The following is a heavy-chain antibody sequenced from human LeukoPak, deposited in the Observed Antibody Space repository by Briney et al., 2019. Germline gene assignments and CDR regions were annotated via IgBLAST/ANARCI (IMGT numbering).Heavy chain of an antibody. CDR1: GGTFSSYA. CDR3: ERVRQYYDSTGYPTESYYYYYMDV. Sequence: ASVKVSCKASGGTFSSYAISWVRQAPGQGLEWMGGIFPIFGTANYAQKFQGRVTITADESTSTAYMELSSLRSDDTAVYYCERVRQYYDSTGYPTESYYYYYMDVWGKGTTVTVSS. D-gene: IGHD3-22*01. V-gene: IGHV1-69*01. CDR2: IFPIFGTA. J-gene: IGHJ6*03.